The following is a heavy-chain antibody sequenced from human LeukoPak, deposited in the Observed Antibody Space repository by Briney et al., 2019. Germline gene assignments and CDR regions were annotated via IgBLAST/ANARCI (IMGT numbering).Heavy chain of an antibody. CDR2: ISYDGSNK. J-gene: IGHJ4*02. CDR1: GFTFSSYA. V-gene: IGHV3-30-3*01. D-gene: IGHD1-20*01. Sequence: PGGSLRLSCAASGFTFSSYAMHWVRQAPGKGLEWVAVISYDGSNKYYADSVKGRFTISRDNSKNTLYLQMNSLSAEDTAVYFCAKGTNNWNDGVDYWGQGTLVAVSS. CDR3: AKGTNNWNDGVDY.